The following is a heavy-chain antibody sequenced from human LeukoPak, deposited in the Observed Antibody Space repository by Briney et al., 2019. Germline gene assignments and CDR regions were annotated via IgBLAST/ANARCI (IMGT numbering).Heavy chain of an antibody. CDR3: ARGEVDSGYDNFDY. Sequence: ASVKVSCKASGYTFTSYDINWVRQATGQGLEWMGWMNPNSGNTGYAQKFQGGVTMTRNTSISTAYMELSSLRSEDTAVYYCARGEVDSGYDNFDYWGQGTLVTVSS. CDR2: MNPNSGNT. V-gene: IGHV1-8*01. CDR1: GYTFTSYD. J-gene: IGHJ4*02. D-gene: IGHD5-12*01.